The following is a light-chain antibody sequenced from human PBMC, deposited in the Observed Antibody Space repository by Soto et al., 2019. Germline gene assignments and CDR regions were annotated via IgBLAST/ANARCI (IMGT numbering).Light chain of an antibody. CDR2: GAS. J-gene: IGKJ3*01. CDR3: QQRSNWPIT. Sequence: EIVMTQSPATLSVSPGERSILSCRASQSVSINLAWYQQKPGQAPRLFIYGASTRATGVPARFSGSGSGTEFTLTISSLEPEDFAVYYCQQRSNWPITFGPGTKVDI. CDR1: QSVSIN. V-gene: IGKV3-15*01.